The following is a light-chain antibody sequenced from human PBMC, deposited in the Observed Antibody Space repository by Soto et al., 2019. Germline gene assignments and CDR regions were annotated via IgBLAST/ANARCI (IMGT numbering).Light chain of an antibody. CDR3: SSYTISSTL. V-gene: IGLV2-14*01. CDR1: SSDVGGSNY. Sequence: QSALTQPASVSGSPGQSITISCTGTSSDVGGSNYVSWYQQHPGKAPKLMISDVSNRPSGVSNRFSGSKSGNTASLTISGLQAEDEADYYCSSYTISSTLFGGGTKLTVL. J-gene: IGLJ2*01. CDR2: DVS.